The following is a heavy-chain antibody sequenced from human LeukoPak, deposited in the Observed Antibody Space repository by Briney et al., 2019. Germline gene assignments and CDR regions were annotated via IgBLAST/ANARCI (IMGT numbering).Heavy chain of an antibody. V-gene: IGHV4-34*01. D-gene: IGHD2-21*02. Sequence: SETLSLTCDVYGGSFSGYYWSWIRQPPGKGLEWIGEINHSGSTNYNPSLKSRVTISVDTSKNQFSLKLSSVTAADTAVYYCARRTCGSDCYSVDYWGQGNMVTVSS. CDR3: ARRTCGSDCYSVDY. J-gene: IGHJ4*02. CDR1: GGSFSGYY. CDR2: INHSGST.